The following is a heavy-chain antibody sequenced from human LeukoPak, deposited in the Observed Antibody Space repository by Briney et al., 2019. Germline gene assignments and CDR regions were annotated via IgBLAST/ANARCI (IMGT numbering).Heavy chain of an antibody. D-gene: IGHD3-22*01. CDR3: ARDPYDSSGRN. Sequence: GGSLRLSCAASGFTFDDYGMSWVRQAPGKGLEWVSGINWNGGSTGYADSVKGRFTISRDNAKNSLYLQMNSLRAEDTASYYCARDPYDSSGRNWGQGTLVTVSP. CDR1: GFTFDDYG. J-gene: IGHJ4*02. CDR2: INWNGGST. V-gene: IGHV3-20*04.